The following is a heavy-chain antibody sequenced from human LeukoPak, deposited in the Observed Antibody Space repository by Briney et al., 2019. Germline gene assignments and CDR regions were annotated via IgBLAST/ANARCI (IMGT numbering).Heavy chain of an antibody. CDR2: INWNGGST. CDR1: GFTFDDYG. V-gene: IGHV3-20*04. J-gene: IGHJ6*03. D-gene: IGHD5-18*01. Sequence: PGGSLRLSCAASGFTFDDYGMSWVRQAPGKGMEWVSGINWNGGSTVYADSVKGGFTISRDNAKNSLYLQMNSLRAEDTALYYCARVALSGYSYGYYYYYYMDVWGKGTTVTVSS. CDR3: ARVALSGYSYGYYYYYYMDV.